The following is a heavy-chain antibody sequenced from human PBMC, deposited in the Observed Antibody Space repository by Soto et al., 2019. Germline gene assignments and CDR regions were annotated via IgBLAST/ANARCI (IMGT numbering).Heavy chain of an antibody. D-gene: IGHD3-16*01. CDR2: INPKGDGK. CDR1: EQTITGHY. Sequence: QVQMVQSGPEVKKPGASVKISCKASEQTITGHYIQWVRQAPGQGLEWMGWINPKGDGKKYAQHFQGRITVTRDTSLNTCYMELRALTSDDTAVYYCASVPLSYTNNDYLGQWGQGTLVTVSS. V-gene: IGHV1-2*02. CDR3: ASVPLSYTNNDYLGQ. J-gene: IGHJ4*02.